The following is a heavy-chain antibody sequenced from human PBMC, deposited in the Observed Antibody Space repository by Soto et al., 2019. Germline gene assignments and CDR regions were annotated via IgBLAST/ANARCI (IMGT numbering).Heavy chain of an antibody. CDR1: GFTFSSYG. D-gene: IGHD3-22*01. V-gene: IGHV3-33*01. J-gene: IGHJ1*01. CDR3: ARGIDYYDSSGYYAAEYFQH. CDR2: IWYDGSNK. Sequence: GSLRLSCAASGFTFSSYGMHWVRQAPGKGLEWVAVIWYDGSNKYYADSVKGRFTISRDNSKNTLYLQMNSLRAEDTAVYYCARGIDYYDSSGYYAAEYFQHWGQGT.